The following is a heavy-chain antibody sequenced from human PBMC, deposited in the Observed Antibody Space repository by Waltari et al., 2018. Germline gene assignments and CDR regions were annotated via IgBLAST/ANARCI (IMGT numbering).Heavy chain of an antibody. J-gene: IGHJ5*02. Sequence: QVQLQQWGAGLLKPSATLSLTCAVHGGSFTDYFWNWIRQPPGRGLEWIGEIFHTGSTNYNTSLNSRLTISVDASKSHFSLKLSSVTATDTAIYYCARGRKDFGGFGDQTWFDPWGPGTLVTVSS. CDR1: GGSFTDYF. CDR2: IFHTGST. CDR3: ARGRKDFGGFGDQTWFDP. D-gene: IGHD3-3*01. V-gene: IGHV4-34*01.